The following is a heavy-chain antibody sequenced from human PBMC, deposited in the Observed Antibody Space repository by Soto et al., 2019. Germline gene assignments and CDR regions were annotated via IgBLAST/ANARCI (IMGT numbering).Heavy chain of an antibody. CDR1: GFSLSTIRMG. CDR3: ARIRDGYNVDY. V-gene: IGHV2-26*01. Sequence: QVTLKESGPVVVKPTETLTLTCTVSGFSLSTIRMGVTWIRQPPGKALEWLAHIYSNDEKSYSTSLQRRLTISKDTYKAQVVLTMTNMDPVDTATYYCARIRDGYNVDYWGQGTLVTVSS. D-gene: IGHD5-12*01. CDR2: IYSNDEK. J-gene: IGHJ4*02.